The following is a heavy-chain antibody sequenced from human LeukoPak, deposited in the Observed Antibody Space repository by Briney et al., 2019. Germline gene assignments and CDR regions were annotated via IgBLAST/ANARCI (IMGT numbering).Heavy chain of an antibody. Sequence: SETLSLTCTVSGGSISSYYWSWIRQPAGKGLEWIGRIYTSGSTNYNPSLKSRVTMSVGTSKNQFSLKLSSVTAADTAVHYCARDQEQWRYYYMDVWGKGTTVTVSS. CDR1: GGSISSYY. V-gene: IGHV4-4*07. CDR2: IYTSGST. CDR3: ARDQEQWRYYYMDV. J-gene: IGHJ6*03. D-gene: IGHD6-19*01.